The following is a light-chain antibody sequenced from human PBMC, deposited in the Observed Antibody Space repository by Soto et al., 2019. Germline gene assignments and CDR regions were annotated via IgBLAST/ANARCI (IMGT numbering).Light chain of an antibody. CDR2: AAS. CDR1: QSFSTSY. V-gene: IGKV3-20*01. Sequence: GLSQSPGTLSLSQGEGATLSCRASQSFSTSYLAWYQQKPGQAPRLLIFAASSRASGIPDRFGGSGSGTDFTLTIDRLEPEDFAVYYCQQYSTSPLPFGGGTK. J-gene: IGKJ4*01. CDR3: QQYSTSPLP.